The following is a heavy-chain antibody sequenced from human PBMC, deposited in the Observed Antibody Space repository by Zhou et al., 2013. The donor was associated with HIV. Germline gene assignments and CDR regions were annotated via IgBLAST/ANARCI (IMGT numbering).Heavy chain of an antibody. Sequence: QVHLVQSGAEVKKPGSSVKVSCNVSGGTFTSYAISWVRQGPGQGLEWMGGIIPRLGEPHYAEKYRDRLTIVADDSTRTVYMEMTRLTSDDTAVYYCAREVVTGSQSWVETSWGQGTLVT. D-gene: IGHD2-21*02. CDR1: GGTFTSYA. V-gene: IGHV1-69*11. J-gene: IGHJ4*02. CDR2: IIPRLGEP. CDR3: AREVVTGSQSWVETS.